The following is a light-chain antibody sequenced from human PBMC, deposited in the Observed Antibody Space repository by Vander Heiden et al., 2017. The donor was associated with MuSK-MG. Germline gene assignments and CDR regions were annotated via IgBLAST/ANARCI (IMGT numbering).Light chain of an antibody. CDR3: QQSDTTPQT. CDR1: QSISSY. V-gene: IGKV1-39*01. Sequence: DIQMTQSPSSLSASVGDRVTITCRASQSISSYLNWYQQKPGKAPKLLIYAASSLHSRVPSRFSDRGSRTDFTLTIIRLQPEDFATSYSQQSDTTPQTFGQWTKVEIK. CDR2: AAS. J-gene: IGKJ1*01.